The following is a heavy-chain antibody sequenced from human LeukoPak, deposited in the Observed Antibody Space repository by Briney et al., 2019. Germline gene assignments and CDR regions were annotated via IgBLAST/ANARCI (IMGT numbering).Heavy chain of an antibody. D-gene: IGHD6-13*01. CDR1: TGSLSGYY. J-gene: IGHJ1*01. Sequence: SETLSLTCAVYTGSLSGYYWSWIRQPPGKGLEWIGEVNHSGSPNFNPSLKSRVTMSLDTSKNQFSLKVSFVTAADTAVYYCARSNSWYDEYFQHWGQGTLVTVSS. V-gene: IGHV4-34*01. CDR2: VNHSGSP. CDR3: ARSNSWYDEYFQH.